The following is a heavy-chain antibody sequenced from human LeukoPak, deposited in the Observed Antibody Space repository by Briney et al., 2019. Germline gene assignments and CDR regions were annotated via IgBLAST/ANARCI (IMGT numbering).Heavy chain of an antibody. CDR2: IYSGGST. V-gene: IGHV3-66*01. J-gene: IGHJ4*02. CDR1: GFTVSSNY. Sequence: GGSLRLSCAASGFTVSSNYMSWVRQAPGKGLEWVSVIYSGGSTYYADSVKGRFTISRDNSKNTLYLQMDSLRAEDTAVYYCAREPYGSGSAYFDYWGQGTLVTVSS. D-gene: IGHD3-10*01. CDR3: AREPYGSGSAYFDY.